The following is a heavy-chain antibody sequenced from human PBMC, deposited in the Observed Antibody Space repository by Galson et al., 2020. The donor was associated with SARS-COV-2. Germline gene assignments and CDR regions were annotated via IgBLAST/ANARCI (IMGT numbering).Heavy chain of an antibody. J-gene: IGHJ3*02. CDR3: AHSMGELLRLWGPRNDAFDI. CDR1: GFSLSTSGVG. V-gene: IGHV2-5*01. Sequence: SGPTLVKPTQTLTLTCTFSGFSLSTSGVGVGWIRQPPGKALEWLALIYWNDDKRYSPSLKSRLTITKDTSKNQVVLTMTNMDPVDTATYYCAHSMGELLRLWGPRNDAFDIWGQGTMVTVSS. D-gene: IGHD1-26*01. CDR2: IYWNDDK.